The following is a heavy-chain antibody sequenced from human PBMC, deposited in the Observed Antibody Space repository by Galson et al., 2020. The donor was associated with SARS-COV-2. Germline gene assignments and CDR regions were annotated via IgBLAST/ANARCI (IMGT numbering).Heavy chain of an antibody. D-gene: IGHD2-2*01. Sequence: GGSLRLSCAASGFTFSSYGMHWVRQAPGKGLAWVAVISYDGSNKYYADSVKGRFTISRDNSKNTLYLQMNSLRAEDTAVYYCAKGEYCSSTSCYPVDYFDYWGQGTLVTVSS. CDR3: AKGEYCSSTSCYPVDYFDY. V-gene: IGHV3-30*18. CDR1: GFTFSSYG. J-gene: IGHJ4*02. CDR2: ISYDGSNK.